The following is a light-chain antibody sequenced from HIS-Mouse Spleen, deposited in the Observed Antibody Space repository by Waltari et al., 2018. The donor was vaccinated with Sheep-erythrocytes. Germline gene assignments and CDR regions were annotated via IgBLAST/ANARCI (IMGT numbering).Light chain of an antibody. Sequence: DIVMTQSPLSLPVTPGEPASIPCRSIQSLLHSNGYNYLDWYLQMPGQSPQLLIYLGSNRASGVPDRFSGSGSGTDFTLKISRVEAEDVGVYYCMQALQTPLTFGGGTKVEIK. CDR1: QSLLHSNGYNY. J-gene: IGKJ4*01. CDR3: MQALQTPLT. CDR2: LGS. V-gene: IGKV2-28*01.